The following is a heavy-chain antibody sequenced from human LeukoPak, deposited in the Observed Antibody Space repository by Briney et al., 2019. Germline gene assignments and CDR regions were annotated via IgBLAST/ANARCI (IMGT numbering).Heavy chain of an antibody. CDR3: ARDGMYCSSTSCYWGDKYYYYGMDV. CDR1: GFTFSSYS. CDR2: ISSSSSYI. D-gene: IGHD2-2*01. V-gene: IGHV3-21*01. J-gene: IGHJ6*04. Sequence: EGSLRLSCAASGFTFSSYSMNWVRQAPGKGLEWVSSISSSSSYIYYADSVKGRFTISRDNAKNSLYLQMNSLRAEDTAVYYCARDGMYCSSTSCYWGDKYYYYGMDVWGKGTTVTVSS.